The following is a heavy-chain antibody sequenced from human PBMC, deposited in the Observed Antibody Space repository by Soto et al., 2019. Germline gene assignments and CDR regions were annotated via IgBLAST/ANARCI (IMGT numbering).Heavy chain of an antibody. V-gene: IGHV4-31*03. D-gene: IGHD3-10*01. CDR2: IYYSGST. CDR1: GGSISSGGYY. Sequence: SETLSLTCTVSGGSISSGGYYWSWIRQHPGKGLEWIGYIYYSGSTYYNPSLKSRVTISVDTSKNQFSLKLSSVTAADTAVYYCAREIYYGSGSYYDVWWFDPWGQGTLVTVSS. CDR3: AREIYYGSGSYYDVWWFDP. J-gene: IGHJ5*02.